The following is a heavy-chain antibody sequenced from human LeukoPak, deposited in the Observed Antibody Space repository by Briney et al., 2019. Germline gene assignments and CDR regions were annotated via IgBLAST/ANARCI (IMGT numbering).Heavy chain of an antibody. D-gene: IGHD2-21*02. CDR2: IYYSGST. Sequence: PSQTLSLTCTVSGGSISSGGYYWSWIRQPPGKGLEWIGYIYYSGSTYYTPSLKSRVTISVDTSKNQFSLKLSSVTAADTAVYYCARGGFGMYIGVGTAKSYYWYFDLWGRGTLVTVCS. CDR3: ARGGFGMYIGVGTAKSYYWYFDL. CDR1: GGSISSGGYY. J-gene: IGHJ2*01. V-gene: IGHV4-30-4*01.